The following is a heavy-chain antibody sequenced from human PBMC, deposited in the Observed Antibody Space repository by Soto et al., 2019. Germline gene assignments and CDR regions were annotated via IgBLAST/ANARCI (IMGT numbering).Heavy chain of an antibody. CDR1: GYSFTSYW. D-gene: IGHD4-17*01. Sequence: GESLKISCKGSGYSFTSYWIGWVRQMPGKGLEWMGIIYPGDSDTRYSPSFQGHVTISADKSISTACLQWSSLKASDTAMYYCARVYGDYDSHYYYYYGMDVWGQGTTVTVSS. CDR3: ARVYGDYDSHYYYYYGMDV. J-gene: IGHJ6*02. CDR2: IYPGDSDT. V-gene: IGHV5-51*01.